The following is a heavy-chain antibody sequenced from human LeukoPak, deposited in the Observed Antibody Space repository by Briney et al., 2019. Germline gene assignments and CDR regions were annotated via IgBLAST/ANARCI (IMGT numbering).Heavy chain of an antibody. CDR3: ARFDCLSDACYNY. CDR2: INYSGRS. J-gene: IGHJ4*02. CDR1: GNSITSDI. Sequence: PSETLSLTCAASGNSITSDIWSWVRQSPGKGLEWIGYINYSGRSEYDPSLKSRVTISVDRSRKRVALKMRSVTAADTAVYYCARFDCLSDACYNYWAVGALVTVSS. D-gene: IGHD2-21*01. V-gene: IGHV4-59*08.